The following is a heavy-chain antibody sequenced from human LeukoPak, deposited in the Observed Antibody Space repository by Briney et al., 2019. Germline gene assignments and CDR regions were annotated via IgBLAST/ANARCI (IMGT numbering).Heavy chain of an antibody. D-gene: IGHD1-26*01. Sequence: GGSLRLSCAASGFTFSSYGMHWVRQAPGKGLEGVAVICYDGSNKYYADPVKGRFTISRDNSKNTLYLQMNSLRAEDTAVYYCARDSEGSYRSSDYYYGMDVWGQGTTVTVSS. CDR1: GFTFSSYG. V-gene: IGHV3-33*01. CDR3: ARDSEGSYRSSDYYYGMDV. J-gene: IGHJ6*02. CDR2: ICYDGSNK.